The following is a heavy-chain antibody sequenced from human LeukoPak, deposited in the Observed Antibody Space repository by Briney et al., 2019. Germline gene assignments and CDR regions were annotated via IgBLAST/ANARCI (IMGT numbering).Heavy chain of an antibody. Sequence: GGSLRLSCAASGFTFSDYYMSWIRQAPGKGLEWVSYISSSGSTIYYADSVKGRFTISRDNAENSLYLQMSSLRAEDTAVYYCAREGGAIGSGWVAFDYWGQGTLVTVSS. CDR1: GFTFSDYY. CDR2: ISSSGSTI. J-gene: IGHJ4*02. V-gene: IGHV3-11*01. CDR3: AREGGAIGSGWVAFDY. D-gene: IGHD6-19*01.